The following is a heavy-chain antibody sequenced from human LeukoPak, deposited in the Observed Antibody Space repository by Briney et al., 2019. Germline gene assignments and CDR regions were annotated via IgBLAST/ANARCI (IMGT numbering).Heavy chain of an antibody. Sequence: GASVKVSCKASGYTFTGYYIHWVRQAPGQGLEWMGWIDPDSGGTIYVQKFQGRVTMTRDSPISTVYMELSRLSSDDTAVYYCARGPNWRLDYWGRGTLVTVSS. D-gene: IGHD7-27*01. V-gene: IGHV1-2*02. CDR2: IDPDSGGT. CDR1: GYTFTGYY. CDR3: ARGPNWRLDY. J-gene: IGHJ4*02.